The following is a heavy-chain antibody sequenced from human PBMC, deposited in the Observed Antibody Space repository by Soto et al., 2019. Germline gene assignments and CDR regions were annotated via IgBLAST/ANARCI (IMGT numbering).Heavy chain of an antibody. CDR3: ARQMGNCSGGSCYWNCFDP. V-gene: IGHV4-34*01. CDR1: GGSFSGYY. CDR2: INHSGST. J-gene: IGHJ5*02. Sequence: QVQLQQWGAGLLKPSEALSLTCAVYGGSFSGYYWSWIRQPPGKGLEWIGEINHSGSTNYNPSLKSRVTISVDTSKNQFSLKLSSVTAADTAVYYCARQMGNCSGGSCYWNCFDPWGQGTLVTVSS. D-gene: IGHD2-15*01.